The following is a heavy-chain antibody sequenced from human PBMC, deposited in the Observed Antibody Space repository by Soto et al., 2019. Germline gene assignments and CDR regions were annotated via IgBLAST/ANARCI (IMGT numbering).Heavy chain of an antibody. J-gene: IGHJ4*02. CDR2: ISAYNGDT. CDR1: FYTFRSYV. V-gene: IGHV1-18*04. CDR3: ARDWSRYYDNSGLIWFY. Sequence: ASVNVSCKACFYTFRSYVISCVRQSPVQVLEWVGWISAYNGDTHYEPKFQYRITLTTETSTDTAYMELRSLRLDDTAVYYCARDWSRYYDNSGLIWFYWGQGSLVTVSS. D-gene: IGHD3-22*01.